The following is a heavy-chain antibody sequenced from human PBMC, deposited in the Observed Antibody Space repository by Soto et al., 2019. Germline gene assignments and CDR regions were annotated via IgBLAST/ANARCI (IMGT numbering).Heavy chain of an antibody. J-gene: IGHJ4*02. Sequence: QVQLVQSGAEVKKPGSSVKVSCKASGGTFSSYAISWVRQAPGQGLEWMGGIIPIFGTANYAQKFQGRVTITADESTSTADMERISLRSEDTAVYYCARDGHHTWIQPLGGQGPLVTVSS. CDR1: GGTFSSYA. D-gene: IGHD5-18*01. V-gene: IGHV1-69*01. CDR2: IIPIFGTA. CDR3: ARDGHHTWIQPL.